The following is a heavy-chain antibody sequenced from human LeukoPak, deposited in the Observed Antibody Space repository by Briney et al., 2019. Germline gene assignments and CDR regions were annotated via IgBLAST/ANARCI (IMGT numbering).Heavy chain of an antibody. CDR1: GYSFTSYW. J-gene: IGHJ4*02. V-gene: IGHV5-51*01. CDR3: ARQGKDGYRVVDY. D-gene: IGHD5-24*01. CDR2: IWPGDSVK. Sequence: GESLKISCKGSGYSFTSYWIGWVRQMPGKGLEWMGLIWPGDSVKRYSPSFQGQVTISADKSISTAYLQWSSLKASDTAMYYCARQGKDGYRVVDYWGQGTLVTVSS.